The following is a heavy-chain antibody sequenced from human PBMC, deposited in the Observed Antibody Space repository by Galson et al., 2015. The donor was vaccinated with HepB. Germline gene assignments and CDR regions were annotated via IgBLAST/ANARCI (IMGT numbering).Heavy chain of an antibody. CDR1: GFSLSNAKMG. D-gene: IGHD3-16*02. J-gene: IGHJ6*02. Sequence: PALVKPTQTLTLTCTVSGFSLSNAKMGVSWIRQPPGKALEWLAHIFSNDEKSYSTSLKSRLTISKDTSKSQVVLTMTNMDPVDTATYYCARLYDYVWGSYRYYYYYGMDVWGQGTTVTVSS. CDR3: ARLYDYVWGSYRYYYYYGMDV. CDR2: IFSNDEK. V-gene: IGHV2-26*01.